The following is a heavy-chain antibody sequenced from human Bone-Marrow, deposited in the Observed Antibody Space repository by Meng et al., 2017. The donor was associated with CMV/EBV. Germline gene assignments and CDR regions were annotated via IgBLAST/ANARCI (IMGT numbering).Heavy chain of an antibody. V-gene: IGHV4-34*01. D-gene: IGHD1-26*01. Sequence: VHHKEWGAGLLKPSETLSLTCGVYGAPFSGYWSWVRQPPGKGLEWIGEITHSGSTNYNVSLKSRVTISIDTSKNQFSLKLSSVTATDTAVYYCAPGFRSWSGSYSSWGQGTLVTVSS. J-gene: IGHJ4*02. CDR2: ITHSGST. CDR1: GAPFSGY. CDR3: APGFRSWSGSYSS.